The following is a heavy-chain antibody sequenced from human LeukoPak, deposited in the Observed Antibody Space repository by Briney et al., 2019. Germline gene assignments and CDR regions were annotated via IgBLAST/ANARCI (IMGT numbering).Heavy chain of an antibody. V-gene: IGHV3-48*01. CDR2: ISSSSSTI. CDR1: GFTFSSYS. J-gene: IGHJ5*02. Sequence: PGGSLRLSCAASGFTFSSYSMNWVRQAPGKGLEWVSYISSSSSTIYYADSVKGRFTISRDNAKNSLYLQMNSLRAEDTAVYYCARTTYGSGSLFRGGWFDPWGQGTLVTVSS. CDR3: ARTTYGSGSLFRGGWFDP. D-gene: IGHD3-10*01.